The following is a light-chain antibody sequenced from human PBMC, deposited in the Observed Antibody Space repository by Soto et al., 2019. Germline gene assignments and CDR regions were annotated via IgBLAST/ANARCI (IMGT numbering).Light chain of an antibody. CDR1: QGIRND. J-gene: IGKJ2*01. CDR3: LQDYNYPPGYT. Sequence: AIQMTQSPSSLSASVGDRVTITCRASQGIRNDLGWYQQKPGKAPKFLIYAASSLQSGVPSRFSGSGSGTDFTLTISSLQPEDFATYDCLQDYNYPPGYTFGQGTKLEIK. CDR2: AAS. V-gene: IGKV1-6*01.